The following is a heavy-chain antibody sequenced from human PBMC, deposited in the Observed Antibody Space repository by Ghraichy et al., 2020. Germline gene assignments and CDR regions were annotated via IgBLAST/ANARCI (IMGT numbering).Heavy chain of an antibody. D-gene: IGHD6-13*01. V-gene: IGHV3-30*03. Sequence: GGSLRLSCAASGFTFSTYGMHWIRQAPGKGLEWVAVISYDGSNKYYADSVKGRFTISRDNSKNTLYLQMNSLRAEDTAVYYCAIPRVEDGSSWLTAWGQGKLVTVSS. CDR3: AIPRVEDGSSWLTA. CDR1: GFTFSTYG. CDR2: ISYDGSNK. J-gene: IGHJ1*01.